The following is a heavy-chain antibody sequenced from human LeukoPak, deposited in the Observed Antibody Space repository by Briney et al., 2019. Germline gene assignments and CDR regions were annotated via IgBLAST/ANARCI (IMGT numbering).Heavy chain of an antibody. V-gene: IGHV1-2*06. J-gene: IGHJ4*02. D-gene: IGHD7-27*01. Sequence: GASVKVSCKASGYTFTDYYMHWVRQAPGQGLEWMGRINLGSGSTNYAQKFQGTITLTRDTSITTAYMELSRLTSDDTAVYYCARGATGDTQFDYWGRGTLVTVSS. CDR3: ARGATGDTQFDY. CDR2: INLGSGST. CDR1: GYTFTDYY.